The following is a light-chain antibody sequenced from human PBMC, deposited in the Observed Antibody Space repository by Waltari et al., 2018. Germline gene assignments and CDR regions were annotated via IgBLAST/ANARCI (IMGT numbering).Light chain of an antibody. CDR1: QTISTY. Sequence: DIQMTQSPSSLSASVGDRVTITCRASQTISTYLNWYQQKPGKAPKLLIYAASSLQSGVPSRFSGSGSWTDFTLTISSLQPEDFASYYCQQSYTTLFTFGGGTKVEI. CDR2: AAS. J-gene: IGKJ4*01. CDR3: QQSYTTLFT. V-gene: IGKV1-39*01.